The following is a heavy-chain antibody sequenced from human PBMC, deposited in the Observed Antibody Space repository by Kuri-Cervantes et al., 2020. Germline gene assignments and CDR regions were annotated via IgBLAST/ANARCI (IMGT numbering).Heavy chain of an antibody. CDR2: INHSGST. V-gene: IGHV4-34*01. J-gene: IGHJ4*02. D-gene: IGHD5-18*01. CDR1: GFTFSSYA. Sequence: GSLRLSCAASGFTFSSYAMSWVRQAPGKGLEWIGEINHSGSTNYNPSLKSRVTISVDTSKNQFSLKLSSVTAADTAVYYCARGLTWGIQKDYWGQGTLVTVSS. CDR3: ARGLTWGIQKDY.